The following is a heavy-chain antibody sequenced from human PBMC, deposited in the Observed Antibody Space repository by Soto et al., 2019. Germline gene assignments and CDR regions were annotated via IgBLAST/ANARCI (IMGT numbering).Heavy chain of an antibody. CDR1: GGSISSGDYY. CDR3: ALYSSGRAFDI. Sequence: QVQLQESGPGLVKPSQTLSLTCSVSGGSISSGDYYWSWIRQPPGKGLEWIGYIYYSGSTYYNPSLRSGVTIPVDTSKTQFSLKLSSVTAADTAVYYCALYSSGRAFDIWGQGTMVTVSS. D-gene: IGHD6-19*01. J-gene: IGHJ3*02. CDR2: IYYSGST. V-gene: IGHV4-30-4*01.